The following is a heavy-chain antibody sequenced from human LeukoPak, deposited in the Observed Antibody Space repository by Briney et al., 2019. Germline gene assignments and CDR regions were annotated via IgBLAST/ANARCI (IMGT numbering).Heavy chain of an antibody. CDR2: INHSGST. CDR1: GGSFSGYY. Sequence: SETLSLTCAVYGGSFSGYYWSWIRQPPGKGLEWIGEINHSGSTNYNPSLKSRVTISVDTSKNQFSLKLSSVTAADTAVYYCARRGKRGYCSSTSCRDQCFQHWGQGTLVTVSS. V-gene: IGHV4-34*01. D-gene: IGHD2-2*01. CDR3: ARRGKRGYCSSTSCRDQCFQH. J-gene: IGHJ1*01.